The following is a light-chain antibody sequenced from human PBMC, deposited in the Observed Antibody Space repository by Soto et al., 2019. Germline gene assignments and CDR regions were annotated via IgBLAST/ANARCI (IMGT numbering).Light chain of an antibody. CDR3: TSYTTTNTLYV. CDR1: NSDVGAYNY. V-gene: IGLV2-14*01. Sequence: QSVLTQPASVSGSPGQSITIPCTGTNSDVGAYNYVSWYQHHPGKAPKLMIYEVFTRSSGVSSRFSGSKSGSTASLTISGLQAEDEADYYCTSYTTTNTLYVFGTGTKPTVL. J-gene: IGLJ1*01. CDR2: EVF.